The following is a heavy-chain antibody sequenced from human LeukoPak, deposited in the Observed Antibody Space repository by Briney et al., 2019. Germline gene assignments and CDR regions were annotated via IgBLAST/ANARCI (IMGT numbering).Heavy chain of an antibody. J-gene: IGHJ6*03. Sequence: SETLSLTCTVSGGSISSYYWSWIRQPPGKGLEWIGYIYYSGSTNYNPSLKSRVTISVDKSKNQFSLKLSSVTAADTALYYCARASPSGGYMDVWGKGTTVTVSS. D-gene: IGHD3-10*01. V-gene: IGHV4-59*12. CDR1: GGSISSYY. CDR3: ARASPSGGYMDV. CDR2: IYYSGST.